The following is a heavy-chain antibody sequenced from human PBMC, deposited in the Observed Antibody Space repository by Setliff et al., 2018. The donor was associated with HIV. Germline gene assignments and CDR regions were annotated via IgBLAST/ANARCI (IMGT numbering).Heavy chain of an antibody. J-gene: IGHJ4*02. V-gene: IGHV1-18*01. Sequence: ASVKVSCKASGYTFTSYGITWVRQAPGQGLEWMGWISGYDGNTNHAQKLQGRVTMTTDTFTSTAYMELRSLRSDDTAVYYCARDQIGYCTNGVCPADYWGQGTLVTVSS. CDR2: ISGYDGNT. CDR1: GYTFTSYG. CDR3: ARDQIGYCTNGVCPADY. D-gene: IGHD2-8*01.